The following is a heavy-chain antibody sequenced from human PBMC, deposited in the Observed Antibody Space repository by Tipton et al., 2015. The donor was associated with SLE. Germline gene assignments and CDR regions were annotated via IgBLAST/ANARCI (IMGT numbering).Heavy chain of an antibody. V-gene: IGHV4-34*01. CDR3: ARVVRYFDWPYAFDI. CDR2: INHSGST. CDR1: GGSFSGNF. D-gene: IGHD3-9*01. J-gene: IGHJ3*02. Sequence: LRLSCAVYGGSFSGNFWNWIRQSPGKGLEWIGEINHSGSTNYNPSLKRRVTISLDTSKNQFSLKLSSVTTADTAVYYCARVVRYFDWPYAFDIWGQGTMVTVSS.